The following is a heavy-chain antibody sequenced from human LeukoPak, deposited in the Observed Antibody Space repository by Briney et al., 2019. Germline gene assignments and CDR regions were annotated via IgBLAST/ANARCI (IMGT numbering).Heavy chain of an antibody. CDR1: GGSFSGYY. V-gene: IGHV4-34*01. J-gene: IGHJ4*02. CDR3: AXGLLDRAFDY. CDR2: INHSGST. D-gene: IGHD1-1*01. Sequence: PSETLSLTCAVYGGSFSGYYWSWIRQPPGKGLEWIGEINHSGSTNYNPSLKSRVTISVDTSKNQFSLKLSSVTAADTAVYYCAXGLLDRAFDYWGQGTLVTVSS.